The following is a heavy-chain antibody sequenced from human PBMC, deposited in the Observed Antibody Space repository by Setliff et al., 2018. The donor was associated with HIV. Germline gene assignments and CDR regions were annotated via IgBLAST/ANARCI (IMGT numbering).Heavy chain of an antibody. D-gene: IGHD3-10*02. Sequence: PGGSLRLSCAASGFTFSSYSMNWVRQAPGKGLEWVAYISGSSGIIYYADSVKGRCTISRDNAQDSLFLQMNSLRAEDTAVYYCARDRLLGSGTLYNDPFDYWGQGTLVTVSS. CDR1: GFTFSSYS. CDR3: ARDRLLGSGTLYNDPFDY. CDR2: ISGSSGII. V-gene: IGHV3-48*01. J-gene: IGHJ4*02.